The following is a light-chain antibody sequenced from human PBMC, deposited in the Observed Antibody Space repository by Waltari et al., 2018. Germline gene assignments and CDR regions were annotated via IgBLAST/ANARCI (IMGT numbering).Light chain of an antibody. CDR1: QSIGNS. CDR2: EAS. V-gene: IGKV1-5*03. Sequence: DIQMTQSPSTLSASVGDRVTITCRASQSIGNSLAWYQQKPGKAPKVVIYEASSLESGVPSRFSGSGSGTDFTLTINSLQPDDFATYYCQQYNRYLHTFGGGNKVEIK. CDR3: QQYNRYLHT. J-gene: IGKJ4*01.